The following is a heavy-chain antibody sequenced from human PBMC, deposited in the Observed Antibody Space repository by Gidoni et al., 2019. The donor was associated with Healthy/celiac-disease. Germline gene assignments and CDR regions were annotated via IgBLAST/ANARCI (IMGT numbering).Heavy chain of an antibody. V-gene: IGHV4-34*01. J-gene: IGHJ6*03. CDR2: INHSGRT. CDR1: GGSFSGYY. CDR3: ARGGAPKTRTNYYYYYMDV. Sequence: QVQLQQWGAGLLKPSETLSLTCAVYGGSFSGYYWSWIRQPPGKGLEWIGEINHSGRTNYNPSLKSRVTISVDTSKNQFSPKLSSVTAADTAVYYCARGGAPKTRTNYYYYYMDVWGKGTTVTVSS.